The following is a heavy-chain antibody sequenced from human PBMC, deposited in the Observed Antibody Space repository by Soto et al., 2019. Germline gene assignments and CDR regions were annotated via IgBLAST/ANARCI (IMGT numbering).Heavy chain of an antibody. CDR3: PRRRGYPFDY. J-gene: IGHJ4*02. D-gene: IGHD3-16*02. CDR2: IYYSGST. CDR1: GGSISSYY. Sequence: QVQLQESGPGLVKPSETLSLTCTVSGGSISSYYWSWIRQPPGKGLEWIGYIYYSGSTNYNPSLTFRTPLSSDPAKSQYSRNVRSVTAADPAVYYCPRRRGYPFDYWGQGTLVTVSS. V-gene: IGHV4-59*01.